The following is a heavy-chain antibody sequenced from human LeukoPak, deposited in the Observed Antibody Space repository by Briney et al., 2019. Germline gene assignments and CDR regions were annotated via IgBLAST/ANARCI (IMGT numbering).Heavy chain of an antibody. CDR1: GFTFRDSA. V-gene: IGHV3-49*04. CDR3: ARWDTTIEY. CDR2: IRTKTYGGTT. J-gene: IGHJ4*02. D-gene: IGHD1-1*01. Sequence: PGGSLRLSCTTSGFTFRDSAMTWVRQAPGKGLEWVGFIRTKTYGGTTEYAASVKGRFTISRDDSKSLAYLQMNSLNTEDTAVYYCARWDTTIEYWGQGTLVTVSS.